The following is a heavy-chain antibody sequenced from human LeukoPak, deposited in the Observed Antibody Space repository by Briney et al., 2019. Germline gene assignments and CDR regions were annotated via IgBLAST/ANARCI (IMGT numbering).Heavy chain of an antibody. Sequence: GASVKVSYKASGYTFTSYGISWVRQAPGQGLEWMGWISAYNGNTNYAQKLQGRVTMTTDTSTSTAYMELRSLRSDDTAVYYCARWEYYYDSSGYYSWGQGTLVTVSS. CDR2: ISAYNGNT. CDR3: ARWEYYYDSSGYYS. V-gene: IGHV1-18*01. J-gene: IGHJ4*02. CDR1: GYTFTSYG. D-gene: IGHD3-22*01.